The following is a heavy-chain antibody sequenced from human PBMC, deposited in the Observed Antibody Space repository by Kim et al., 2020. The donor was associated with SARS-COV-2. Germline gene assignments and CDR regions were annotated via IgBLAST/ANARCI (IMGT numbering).Heavy chain of an antibody. CDR3: ATGVGMGVPSWFDP. Sequence: AQKFPGRVTMTEDTSTDTAYMELGSLRSEDTAVYYCATGVGMGVPSWFDPWGQGTLVTVSS. J-gene: IGHJ5*02. D-gene: IGHD1-26*01. V-gene: IGHV1-24*01.